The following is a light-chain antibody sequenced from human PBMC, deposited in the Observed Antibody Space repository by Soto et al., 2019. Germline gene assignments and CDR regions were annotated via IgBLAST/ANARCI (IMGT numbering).Light chain of an antibody. V-gene: IGKV3-20*01. CDR2: GAS. Sequence: EIVLTQSPGTLSLSPGERATLSCRASQSFSSRYLAWYQQKPGQAPRFLIYGASSRATGIPDRFSGSGSGADFTFTISRVEPDDFAVYYCQQYGSSPPYSFGQGTKLEIK. J-gene: IGKJ2*03. CDR3: QQYGSSPPYS. CDR1: QSFSSRY.